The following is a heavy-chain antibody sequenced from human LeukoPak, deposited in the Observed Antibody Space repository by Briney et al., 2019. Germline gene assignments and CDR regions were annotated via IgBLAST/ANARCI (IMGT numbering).Heavy chain of an antibody. Sequence: GGSLRLSCAASGFTVSSSYAMSWDRQAPGKGLEWVSAISGSGGSTYYADSVKGRFTISRDNSKNTLYLQMNSLRAEDTAVYYCAKDVSVQPYDSSGYHRYWGQGTLVTVSS. D-gene: IGHD3-22*01. V-gene: IGHV3-23*01. J-gene: IGHJ4*02. CDR3: AKDVSVQPYDSSGYHRY. CDR2: ISGSGGST. CDR1: GFTVSSSYA.